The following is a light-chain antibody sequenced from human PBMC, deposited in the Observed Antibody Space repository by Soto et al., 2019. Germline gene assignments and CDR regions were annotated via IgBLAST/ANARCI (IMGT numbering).Light chain of an antibody. J-gene: IGKJ4*01. CDR1: QSVSSF. CDR3: HQRSGWPHT. Sequence: EIVLTQSPATLSLAPRERATLSCRASQSVSSFLAWSQQKPGQAPRLLIYDTSNRATGIPARFSGSGSGTDFTLTISSLEPEDFAVDYWHQRSGWPHTCGRGTRVESK. CDR2: DTS. V-gene: IGKV3-11*01.